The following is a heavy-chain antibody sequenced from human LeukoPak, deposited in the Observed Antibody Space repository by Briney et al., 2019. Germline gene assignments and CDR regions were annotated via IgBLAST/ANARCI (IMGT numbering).Heavy chain of an antibody. J-gene: IGHJ3*01. Sequence: GGSLRLSCAASGFTLSRYWMNWVRQAPGKGLEWVSSLYSDGSTYYADSVKGRYTISRHSPNTLSLQMNSLKTEDTAVYYCARIRLDSSETKIDSFDVWGQGTMVTVSS. V-gene: IGHV3-53*04. CDR2: LYSDGST. D-gene: IGHD6-19*01. CDR3: ARIRLDSSETKIDSFDV. CDR1: GFTLSRYW.